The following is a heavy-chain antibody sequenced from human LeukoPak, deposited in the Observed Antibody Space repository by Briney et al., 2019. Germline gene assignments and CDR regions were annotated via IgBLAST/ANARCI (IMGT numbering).Heavy chain of an antibody. J-gene: IGHJ4*02. CDR3: ARDQRYCSSSSCPWEPFDY. V-gene: IGHV3-48*03. Sequence: QPGGSLRLSCSASGFSFSSYDMNWVRQAPGKGLEWVSYISSRGGSIYYADSVKGRVTLSRDNANNSLYLQMNSLRAEDTAVYYCARDQRYCSSSSCPWEPFDYWGQGTLVTVSS. D-gene: IGHD2-2*01. CDR2: ISSRGGSI. CDR1: GFSFSSYD.